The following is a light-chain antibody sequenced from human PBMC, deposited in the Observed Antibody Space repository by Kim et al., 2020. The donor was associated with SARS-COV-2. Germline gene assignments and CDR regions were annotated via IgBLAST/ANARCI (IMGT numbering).Light chain of an antibody. V-gene: IGKV1-27*01. CDR1: QAIRKY. J-gene: IGKJ2*01. Sequence: ASVGGSVTITCRASQAIRKYLAWYQQKPGKIPKLLIHAVYTLQSGVPSRFSGSGSGTDFTLTIRGLQPEDVATYYCQTYDTVPYNFGQGTKLEI. CDR2: AVY. CDR3: QTYDTVPYN.